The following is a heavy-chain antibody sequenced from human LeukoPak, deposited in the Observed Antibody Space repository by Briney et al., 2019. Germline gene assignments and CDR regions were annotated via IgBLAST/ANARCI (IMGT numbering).Heavy chain of an antibody. CDR2: ISAYNGNT. CDR1: GYTFTSYG. CDR3: ARDSTVPGAFDI. Sequence: ASVTVSCKASGYTFTSYGISWVRQAPGQGLEWMGWISAYNGNTNYAQKLQGRVTMTTDTSTSTAYMELRSLRSGDTAVYYCARDSTVPGAFDIWGQGTMVTVSS. D-gene: IGHD4-17*01. V-gene: IGHV1-18*01. J-gene: IGHJ3*02.